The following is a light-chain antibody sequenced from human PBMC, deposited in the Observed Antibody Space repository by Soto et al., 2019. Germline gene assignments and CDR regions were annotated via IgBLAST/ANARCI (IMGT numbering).Light chain of an antibody. CDR3: SSLNTGDTMI. V-gene: IGLV2-14*03. CDR1: TSDVGTHNS. J-gene: IGLJ2*01. Sequence: QSALTQPASVSGSPGQSITISCTGTTSDVGTHNSVSWYQQHPDKAPKLLIYEVNHRPSGVSTRFSGSKSGNAASLTISGLRGEDEADYFCSSLNTGDTMIFGGGTKLTVL. CDR2: EVN.